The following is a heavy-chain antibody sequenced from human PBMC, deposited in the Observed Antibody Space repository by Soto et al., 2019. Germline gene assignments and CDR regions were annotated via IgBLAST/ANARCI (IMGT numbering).Heavy chain of an antibody. J-gene: IGHJ4*02. CDR2: ISAYNGNT. CDR3: ARDTMGSGCFGMPGCDPGIPLQDDHFDY. D-gene: IGHD6-19*01. V-gene: IGHV1-18*01. CDR1: GYTFTSYG. Sequence: GASVKVSCKASGYTFTSYGISWVRQAPGQGLEWMGWISAYNGNTNYAQKLQGRVTMTTDTSTSTAYMELRSLRSDDTAVYYCARDTMGSGCFGMPGCDPGIPLQDDHFDYWGQGTLVTVSS.